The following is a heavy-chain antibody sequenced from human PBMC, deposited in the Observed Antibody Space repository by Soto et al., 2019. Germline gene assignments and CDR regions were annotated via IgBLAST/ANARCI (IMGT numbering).Heavy chain of an antibody. CDR2: ISGSGGSS. V-gene: IGHV3-23*01. Sequence: GGSLRLSCAASGFAFSTYAMTWVRQAPGKGLEWVSVISGSGGSSYYADSVKGRFTISRDNSKNTLFLQMNGLRAEDTAVYYCAKVTKRAAAGRYEYYKYGMDVWGQGTPVTVYS. CDR1: GFAFSTYA. D-gene: IGHD6-13*01. CDR3: AKVTKRAAAGRYEYYKYGMDV. J-gene: IGHJ6*02.